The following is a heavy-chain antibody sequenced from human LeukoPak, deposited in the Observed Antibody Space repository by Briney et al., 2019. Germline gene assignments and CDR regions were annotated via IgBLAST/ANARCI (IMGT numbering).Heavy chain of an antibody. Sequence: SETLSLTCTVSGYSISSGYYWGWIRQPPGEGLEWIGSIYHSGSTYYNPSLKSRVTISVDTSKNRFSLKLSSVTAADTAVYYCARSPVRCSSTTCFGFYFDYWGQGNLVTVSS. CDR2: IYHSGST. CDR3: ARSPVRCSSTTCFGFYFDY. J-gene: IGHJ4*02. CDR1: GYSISSGYY. V-gene: IGHV4-38-2*02. D-gene: IGHD2-2*01.